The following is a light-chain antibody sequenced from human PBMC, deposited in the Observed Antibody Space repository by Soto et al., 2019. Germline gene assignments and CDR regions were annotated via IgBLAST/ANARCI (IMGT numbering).Light chain of an antibody. CDR1: QGVSSY. CDR2: GAS. V-gene: IGKV3-15*01. Sequence: EIVFTQVPSTLSLSPGERATLSCRASQGVSSYLAWYQQKPGQAPRLLIYGASTRATDMPGRFSGRGSGTEFTLTISSLQSEDFAVYYCQQYNSCPRTFGQGTKVDIK. CDR3: QQYNSCPRT. J-gene: IGKJ1*01.